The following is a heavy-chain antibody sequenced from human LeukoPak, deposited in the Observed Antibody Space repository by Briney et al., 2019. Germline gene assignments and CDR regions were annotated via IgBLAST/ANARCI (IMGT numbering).Heavy chain of an antibody. D-gene: IGHD3-10*01. CDR1: GLTVSDNY. CDR3: AKDGGYGSGSYYPDY. CDR2: ISGGAGGA. Sequence: GGSLRLSCAASGLTVSDNYMSWVRQAPGKGLEWVSSISGGAGGASYADSVKGRFTMSRDNSKNTLYLQMNSLRAEDTAVYYCAKDGGYGSGSYYPDYWGQGTLVTVSS. V-gene: IGHV3-23*01. J-gene: IGHJ4*02.